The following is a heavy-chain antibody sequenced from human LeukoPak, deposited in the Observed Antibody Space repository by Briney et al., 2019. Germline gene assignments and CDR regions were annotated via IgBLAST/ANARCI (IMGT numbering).Heavy chain of an antibody. D-gene: IGHD3-3*01. CDR3: ARDNVGYYDFWSGYYNWFDP. CDR2: IYYSGST. J-gene: IGHJ5*02. V-gene: IGHV4-31*03. CDR1: GGSISSGGYY. Sequence: SETLSLTCTVSGGSISSGGYYWSWIRQHPGKGLEWIGYIYYSGSTYYNPSLKSRVTISVDTSKNQFSLKLSSVIAADTAVYYCARDNVGYYDFWSGYYNWFDPWGQGTLVTVSS.